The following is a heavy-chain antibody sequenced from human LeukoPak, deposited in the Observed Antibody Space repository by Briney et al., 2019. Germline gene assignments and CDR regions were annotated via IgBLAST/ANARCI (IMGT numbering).Heavy chain of an antibody. CDR3: AKSPYGDPYYFDY. CDR1: GFTFSSYA. V-gene: IGHV3-23*01. J-gene: IGHJ4*02. D-gene: IGHD4-17*01. CDR2: ISGSGGST. Sequence: GGSLRLSCAASGFTFSSYAMSWVRQAPGKGLEWVSAISGSGGSTYYADSVKGRFTISRDNSKNTLYLQMNSLKAEDTAVYYCAKSPYGDPYYFDYWGQGTLVTVSS.